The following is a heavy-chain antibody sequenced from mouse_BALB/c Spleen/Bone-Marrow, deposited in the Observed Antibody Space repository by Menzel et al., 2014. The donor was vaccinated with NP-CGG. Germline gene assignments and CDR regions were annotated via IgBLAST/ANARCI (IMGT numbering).Heavy chain of an antibody. CDR3: GRGNYDYDSWFGY. J-gene: IGHJ3*01. V-gene: IGHV1-37*01. Sequence: EVQLVESGPELVKPGASVKISCKASGYSFXGYFMNWMKQSHGKSLEWIGRINPYNGDPFYNQKFKGKATLTVDKSSSTAHMELLSLTSEDSAVYYCGRGNYDYDSWFGYWGQGTLVTVSA. CDR2: INPYNGDP. CDR1: GYSFXGYF. D-gene: IGHD2-4*01.